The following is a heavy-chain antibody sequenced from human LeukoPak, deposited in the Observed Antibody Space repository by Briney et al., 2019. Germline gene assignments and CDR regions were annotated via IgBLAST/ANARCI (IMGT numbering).Heavy chain of an antibody. CDR2: IYYSGST. Sequence: SETLSLTCTVSGGSISSSSYYWGWIRQPPGKGLEWIGSIYYSGSTYYNPSLKSRVTISVDTSKNQFSLKLSSVTAADTAVYYCAREWELPSYSYFDYWGQGTLVTVSS. CDR3: AREWELPSYSYFDY. V-gene: IGHV4-39*07. J-gene: IGHJ4*02. CDR1: GGSISSSSYY. D-gene: IGHD1-26*01.